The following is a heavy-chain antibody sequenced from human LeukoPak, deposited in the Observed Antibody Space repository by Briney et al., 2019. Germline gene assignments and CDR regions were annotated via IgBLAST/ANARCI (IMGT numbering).Heavy chain of an antibody. D-gene: IGHD6-19*01. V-gene: IGHV4-59*01. Sequence: SETLSLTCTVSGGSISPYYWSWIRHPPGKGLEWIGYIYYSGSTNYNPSLKSRVTISVDTSKNQFSLKLSSVTAADTAVYYCARRSSGWYYFDYWGQGTLVTVSS. CDR2: IYYSGST. CDR1: GGSISPYY. J-gene: IGHJ4*02. CDR3: ARRSSGWYYFDY.